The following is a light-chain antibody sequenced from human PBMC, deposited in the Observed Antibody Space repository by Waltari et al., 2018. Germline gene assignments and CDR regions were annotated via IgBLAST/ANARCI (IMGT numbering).Light chain of an antibody. V-gene: IGLV3-19*01. CDR3: NSRDSSGNHPNWV. J-gene: IGLJ3*02. CDR2: GKN. CDR1: SLRSYY. Sequence: SSELTQDPAVSVALGQTVRITCQGDSLRSYYASWYQQKPGQAPVLVIYGKNTRPSVIPDRFSGSSSGNTASLTITGAQAEDEADYYCNSRDSSGNHPNWVFGGGTKLTVL.